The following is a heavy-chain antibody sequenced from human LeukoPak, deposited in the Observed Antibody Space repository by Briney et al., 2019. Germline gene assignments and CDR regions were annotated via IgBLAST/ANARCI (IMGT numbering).Heavy chain of an antibody. CDR3: ARDQGSSWYPGYYYYYYMDV. CDR1: GYTFTSYD. V-gene: IGHV1-8*01. CDR2: MNPNSGNT. Sequence: GASVKVSCKASGYTFTSYDINWVRQATGQGLEWMGWMNPNSGNTGYAQKLQGRVTMTTDTSTSTAYMELRSLRSDDTAVYYCARDQGSSWYPGYYYYYYMDVWGKGTTVTISS. D-gene: IGHD6-13*01. J-gene: IGHJ6*03.